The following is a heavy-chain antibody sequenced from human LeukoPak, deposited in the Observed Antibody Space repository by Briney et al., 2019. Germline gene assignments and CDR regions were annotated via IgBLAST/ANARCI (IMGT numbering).Heavy chain of an antibody. D-gene: IGHD2-21*02. V-gene: IGHV3-11*04. J-gene: IGHJ3*02. Sequence: PGGSLRLSCAASGFTFSDYYMSWIRQAPGKGLELVSYISSSGSTIYYADSVKGRFTISRDNAKNSLYLQMNSLRAEDTAVYYCASCPYCGGDQLAFDIWGQGTMVTVSS. CDR1: GFTFSDYY. CDR3: ASCPYCGGDQLAFDI. CDR2: ISSSGSTI.